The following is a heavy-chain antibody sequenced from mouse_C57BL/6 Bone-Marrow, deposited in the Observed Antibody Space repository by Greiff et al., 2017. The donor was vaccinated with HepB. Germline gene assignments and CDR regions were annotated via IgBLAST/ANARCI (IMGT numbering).Heavy chain of an antibody. D-gene: IGHD2-3*01. V-gene: IGHV1-80*01. CDR2: IYPGDGDT. CDR3: AFYDGYHGAMDY. J-gene: IGHJ4*01. CDR1: GYAFSSYW. Sequence: VKLQQSGAELVKPGASVKISCKASGYAFSSYWMNWVKQRPGKGLEWIGQIYPGDGDTNYNGKFKGKATLTADKSSSTAYMQLSSLTSEDSAVYFCAFYDGYHGAMDYWGQGTSVTVSS.